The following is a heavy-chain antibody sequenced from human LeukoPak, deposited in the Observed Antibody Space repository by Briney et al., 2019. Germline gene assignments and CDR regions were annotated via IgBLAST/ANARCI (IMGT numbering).Heavy chain of an antibody. CDR1: GDSISSGSYY. CDR3: AREEYYSDNSGYYPDF. J-gene: IGHJ4*02. V-gene: IGHV4-61*02. CDR2: IYTSGST. Sequence: PSQTLSLTCTVSGDSISSGSYYWSWIRQPAGKGLEWIGRIYTSGSTNYNPSLKSRVTISVDTSKNQFSLKLSSVTAADTAAYYCAREEYYSDNSGYYPDFWGQGTLATVSS. D-gene: IGHD3-22*01.